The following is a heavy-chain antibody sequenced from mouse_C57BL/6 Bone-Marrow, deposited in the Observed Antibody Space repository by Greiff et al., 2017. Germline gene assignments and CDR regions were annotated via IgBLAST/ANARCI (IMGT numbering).Heavy chain of an antibody. CDR3: SIEGDYGSSYVFDY. J-gene: IGHJ2*01. Sequence: QVQLQQSGAELVRPGTSVKVSCKASGYAFTNYLIEWVKQRPGQGLEWIGVLNPGSGGTNYNEKFKGEATLTADTSSSTAYMQLSSLTSVDSAVYVFSIEGDYGSSYVFDYWGQGTTLTVSS. CDR2: LNPGSGGT. CDR1: GYAFTNYL. D-gene: IGHD1-1*01. V-gene: IGHV1-54*01.